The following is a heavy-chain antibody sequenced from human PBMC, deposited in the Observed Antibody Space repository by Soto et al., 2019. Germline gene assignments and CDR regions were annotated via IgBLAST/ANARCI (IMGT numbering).Heavy chain of an antibody. CDR1: GGTFSSYA. Sequence: SVKVSCKASGGTFSSYAISWVRQAPGQGLEWMGGIIPIFGTANYAQKFQGRVTITADESTSTAYMELSSLRSEDTAVYYCARSYDSSGYYPDGMDVWGQGTTVTVSS. CDR2: IIPIFGTA. V-gene: IGHV1-69*13. J-gene: IGHJ6*02. D-gene: IGHD3-22*01. CDR3: ARSYDSSGYYPDGMDV.